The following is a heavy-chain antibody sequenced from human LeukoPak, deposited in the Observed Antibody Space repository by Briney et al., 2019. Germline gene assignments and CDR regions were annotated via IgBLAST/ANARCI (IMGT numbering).Heavy chain of an antibody. CDR1: GGSFSDYY. J-gene: IGHJ6*02. V-gene: IGHV4-34*01. Sequence: SETLSLTCAVYGGSFSDYYWSWIRQPPGKGLEWIGEINHSGSTNYNPSLKSRVTISVDTSKNQFSLKLSSVTAADTAVYYCARTKFRYFDWLVQETNYYYGMDVWGHGTTVTVSS. CDR2: INHSGST. CDR3: ARTKFRYFDWLVQETNYYYGMDV. D-gene: IGHD3-9*01.